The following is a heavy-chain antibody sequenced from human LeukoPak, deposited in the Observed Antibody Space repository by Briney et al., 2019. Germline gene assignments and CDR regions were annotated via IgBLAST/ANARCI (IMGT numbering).Heavy chain of an antibody. J-gene: IGHJ5*02. D-gene: IGHD3-10*01. Sequence: SETLSLTCTVSGGSISSYYWSWIRQPPGKGLEWIGYIYYSGSTNYNPSLKSRVTISVDTSKNQFSLKLSSVTAVDTAVYYCARNLGGPFDPWGQGTLVTVSS. V-gene: IGHV4-59*12. CDR1: GGSISSYY. CDR2: IYYSGST. CDR3: ARNLGGPFDP.